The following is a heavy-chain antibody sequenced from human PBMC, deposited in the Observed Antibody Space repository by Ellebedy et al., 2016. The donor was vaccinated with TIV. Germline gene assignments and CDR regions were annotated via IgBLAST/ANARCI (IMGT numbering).Heavy chain of an antibody. CDR2: ISSGST. CDR3: AKLVVVVPAALGGMDV. V-gene: IGHV3-23*01. J-gene: IGHJ6*02. Sequence: GESLKISXAASGFTFSSYSMNWVRQAPGKGLEWVSTISSGSTYYADSVKGRFTISRDNSKNTLYLQMNSLRAEDTGVYYCAKLVVVVPAALGGMDVWGQGTTVTVSS. CDR1: GFTFSSYS. D-gene: IGHD2-2*01.